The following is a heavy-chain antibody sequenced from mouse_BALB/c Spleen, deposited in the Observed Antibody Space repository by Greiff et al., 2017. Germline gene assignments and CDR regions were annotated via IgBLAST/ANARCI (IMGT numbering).Heavy chain of an antibody. CDR3: TRTSYGSSYVGYFDV. D-gene: IGHD1-1*01. CDR1: GYSFTGYY. Sequence: LVKTGASVKISCKASGYSFTGYYMHWVKQSHGKSLEWIGYISCYNGATSYNQKFKGKATFTVDTSSSTAYMQFNSLTSEDSAVYYCTRTSYGSSYVGYFDVWGAGTTVTVSS. V-gene: IGHV1S34*01. CDR2: ISCYNGAT. J-gene: IGHJ1*01.